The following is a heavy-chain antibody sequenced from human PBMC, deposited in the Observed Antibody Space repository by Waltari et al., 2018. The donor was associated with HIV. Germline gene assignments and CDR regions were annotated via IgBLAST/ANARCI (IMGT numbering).Heavy chain of an antibody. Sequence: EVQLVESGGGLVKPGGSLRLSCIASGFTFTNYTMNWVRQAPGKGVELVSSISYSSNNIYYTDSVKGRFTISRDNAESSLYLQMTSLGAEDTSVYYCARGCGGLSCNTRHFDYWGQGTLVTVSS. V-gene: IGHV3-21*01. CDR1: GFTFTNYT. CDR2: ISYSSNNI. J-gene: IGHJ4*02. D-gene: IGHD2-21*01. CDR3: ARGCGGLSCNTRHFDY.